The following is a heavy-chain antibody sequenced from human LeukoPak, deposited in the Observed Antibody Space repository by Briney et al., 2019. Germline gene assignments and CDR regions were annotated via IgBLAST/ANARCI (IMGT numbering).Heavy chain of an antibody. J-gene: IGHJ6*02. D-gene: IGHD2-21*02. CDR2: IRGKANSYAT. Sequence: GGSLRLSCAASGFTFSGSAMHWVRQASGKGLEWVGRIRGKANSYATAYAASVKGRFTISRDDSKNTAYLQMNSLKTEDTAVYYCVTYCGGDCPDTLNYYYGMDVWGQGTTVTVSS. CDR1: GFTFSGSA. CDR3: VTYCGGDCPDTLNYYYGMDV. V-gene: IGHV3-73*01.